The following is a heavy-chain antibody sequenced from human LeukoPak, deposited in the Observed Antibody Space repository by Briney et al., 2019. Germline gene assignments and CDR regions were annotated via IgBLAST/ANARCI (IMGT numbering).Heavy chain of an antibody. CDR1: EFTFSSYA. CDR2: ISSYGDST. J-gene: IGHJ6*02. CDR3: ARGNRGNYYYGMDV. V-gene: IGHV3-64*02. Sequence: GGSLRISCAASEFTFSSYAMSWVRQAPGKGLEYVSAISSYGDSTYYADSVKGRFTISRDNSKKTLYLEMGSLRAEDMAVYYCARGNRGNYYYGMDVWGQGTTVTVSS.